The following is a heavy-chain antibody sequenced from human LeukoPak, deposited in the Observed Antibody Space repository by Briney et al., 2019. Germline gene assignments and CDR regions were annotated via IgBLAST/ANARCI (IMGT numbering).Heavy chain of an antibody. CDR2: IDDGGNT. J-gene: IGHJ3*02. CDR3: ARFSRITWGDWGDAFDI. D-gene: IGHD2-21*02. CDR1: GGSFSDYF. Sequence: SETLSLICSVYGGSFSDYFWSWIRQSPGKGLEWIGEIDDGGNTNYNPSLMSRVIVSMEKSKKQFSLVMRSVAAADTAVYYCARFSRITWGDWGDAFDIWGQGTTVIVSS. V-gene: IGHV4-34*01.